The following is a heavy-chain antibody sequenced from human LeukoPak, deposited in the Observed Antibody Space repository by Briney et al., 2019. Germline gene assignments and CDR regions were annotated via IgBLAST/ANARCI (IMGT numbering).Heavy chain of an antibody. D-gene: IGHD4-17*01. Sequence: PSETLSLTCAVYGGSFSGYYWSWIRQPPGKGLEWIGEINHSGSTNYNPSLKSRVTISVDTSKNQFSLKLSSVTAADTAVYYCASYGDSSPFDYWGQGTLVTVSS. CDR3: ASYGDSSPFDY. CDR2: INHSGST. V-gene: IGHV4-34*01. CDR1: GGSFSGYY. J-gene: IGHJ4*02.